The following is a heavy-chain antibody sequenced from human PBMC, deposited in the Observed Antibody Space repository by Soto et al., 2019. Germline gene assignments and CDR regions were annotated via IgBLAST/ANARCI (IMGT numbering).Heavy chain of an antibody. CDR3: ARDLGYYDSSGYFDY. J-gene: IGHJ4*02. V-gene: IGHV3-11*01. CDR2: ISSSDSII. D-gene: IGHD3-22*01. Sequence: GSLRLSCAASGFTFSDSYMSWIRQAPGKGLEWVSYISSSDSIIYYSDSVKGRFIISRDNAKNSLYLQMNSLRAEDTAVYYCARDLGYYDSSGYFDYWGQGPLVPVSS. CDR1: GFTFSDSY.